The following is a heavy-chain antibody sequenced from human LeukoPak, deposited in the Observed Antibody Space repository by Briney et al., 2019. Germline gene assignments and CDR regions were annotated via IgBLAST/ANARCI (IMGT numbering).Heavy chain of an antibody. CDR2: ISWNSGSI. CDR1: GFTFDDYA. D-gene: IGHD3/OR15-3a*01. J-gene: IGHJ4*02. V-gene: IGHV3-9*01. Sequence: GGSLRLSCAASGFTFDDYAMHWVRQAPGKGLEWVSGISWNSGSIGYADSVKGRFTISRDNAKNSLYLQMNSLRAEDTALYYCAKDTFYDFKYYFDYWGQGTLVTVSS. CDR3: AKDTFYDFKYYFDY.